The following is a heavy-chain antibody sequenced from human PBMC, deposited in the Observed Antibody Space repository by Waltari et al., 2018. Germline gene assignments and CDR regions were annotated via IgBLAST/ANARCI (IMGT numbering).Heavy chain of an antibody. CDR3: ARRPYYGSGSYYNPWPRYYYGMDV. J-gene: IGHJ6*02. V-gene: IGHV4-34*01. D-gene: IGHD3-10*01. CDR2: INHSGST. CDR1: GGSFSGYY. Sequence: QVQLQQWGAGLLKPSETLSLTCAVYGGSFSGYYWSWIRQPPGKGREWMGEINHSGSTNYNPSLKSRVTISVDTSKNQFSLKLSSVTAADTAVYYCARRPYYGSGSYYNPWPRYYYGMDVWGQGTTVTVSS.